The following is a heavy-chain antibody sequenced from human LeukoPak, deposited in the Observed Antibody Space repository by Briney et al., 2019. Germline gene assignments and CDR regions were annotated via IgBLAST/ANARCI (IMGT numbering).Heavy chain of an antibody. J-gene: IGHJ4*02. D-gene: IGHD4-11*01. V-gene: IGHV3-30*01. CDR1: GFTFSSYA. Sequence: PGGSLRLSCAASGFTFSSYAMHWVRQAPGKGLEWVAVISYDGSNEYYADSVKGRFTISRDNSKNTLYLQMNSLRAEDTAVYYCARSDYSNYYFDYWGQGTLVTVSS. CDR2: ISYDGSNE. CDR3: ARSDYSNYYFDY.